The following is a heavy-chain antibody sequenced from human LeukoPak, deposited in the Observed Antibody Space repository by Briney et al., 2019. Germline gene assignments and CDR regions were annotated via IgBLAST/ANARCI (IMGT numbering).Heavy chain of an antibody. CDR1: GGSLSSGNYY. CDR3: ARRDCGGDCYYH. Sequence: PSETLSLTCTVSGGSLSSGNYYWAWIRQPPGKGLEWIGTIYYSGSTNSNPSLKSRVTISVDTAKNQFSLKLSSVTAADTAVYYCARRDCGGDCYYHWGQGTLSPSPQ. J-gene: IGHJ5*02. V-gene: IGHV4-39*01. CDR2: IYYSGST. D-gene: IGHD2-21*02.